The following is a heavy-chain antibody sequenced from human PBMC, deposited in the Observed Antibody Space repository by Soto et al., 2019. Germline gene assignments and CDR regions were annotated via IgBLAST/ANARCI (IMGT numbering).Heavy chain of an antibody. J-gene: IGHJ4*02. CDR1: LFIVSDNY. Sequence: PGGSLRLSCAASLFIVSDNYMSWVRQAPGKGLEWVSLIYSGGSTNYNPSLKSRVTISVDTSKNQFSLKLSSVTAADTAVYYCATNYYGSGSYYNFDYWGQGTLVTVSS. D-gene: IGHD3-10*01. CDR2: IYSGGST. V-gene: IGHV4-34*08. CDR3: ATNYYGSGSYYNFDY.